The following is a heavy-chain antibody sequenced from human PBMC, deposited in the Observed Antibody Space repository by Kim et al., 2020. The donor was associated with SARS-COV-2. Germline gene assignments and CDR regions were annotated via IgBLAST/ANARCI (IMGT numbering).Heavy chain of an antibody. V-gene: IGHV1-3*01. CDR2: INAGNGNT. CDR3: ARESHGYCSGGSCYSGSWFDP. J-gene: IGHJ5*02. D-gene: IGHD2-15*01. Sequence: ASVKVSCKASGYTFTSYAMHWVRQAPGQRLEWMGWINAGNGNTKYSQKFQGRVTITRDTSASTAYMELSSLRSEDTAVYYCARESHGYCSGGSCYSGSWFDPWGQGTLVTVSS. CDR1: GYTFTSYA.